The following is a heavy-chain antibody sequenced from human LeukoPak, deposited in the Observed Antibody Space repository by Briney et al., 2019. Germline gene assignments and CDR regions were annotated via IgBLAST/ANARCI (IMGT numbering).Heavy chain of an antibody. Sequence: SETLSLTCTVSGVSISSYYWSWIRQPAGKGLEWIGRIYTSGSTNYNPSLQSRVTMSVDTSKNQFSLKLSCVTAADTAVYYCARGPAAGNGISDYWGQGTLVTVSS. CDR2: IYTSGST. V-gene: IGHV4-4*07. CDR1: GVSISSYY. CDR3: ARGPAAGNGISDY. J-gene: IGHJ4*02. D-gene: IGHD6-13*01.